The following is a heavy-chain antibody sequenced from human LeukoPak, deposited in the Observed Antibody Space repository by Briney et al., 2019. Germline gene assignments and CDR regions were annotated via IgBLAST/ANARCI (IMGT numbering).Heavy chain of an antibody. CDR3: AKADMIVVVTLEY. CDR1: GFTFSSYG. V-gene: IGHV3-30*02. CDR2: IRYDGSNK. J-gene: IGHJ4*02. D-gene: IGHD3-22*01. Sequence: GGSLRLSCAASGFTFSSYGMHWVRQAPGKGLEGVAFIRYDGSNKYYADSVKGGFTISGENSKNTLYLQMNSLRAEDTAVYYCAKADMIVVVTLEYWGQGTLVTVSS.